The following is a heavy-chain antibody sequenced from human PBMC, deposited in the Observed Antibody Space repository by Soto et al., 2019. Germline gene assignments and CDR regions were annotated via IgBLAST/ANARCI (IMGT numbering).Heavy chain of an antibody. D-gene: IGHD3-22*01. CDR1: GGSINSGGYY. J-gene: IGHJ5*02. V-gene: IGHV4-31*03. Sequence: SETLALTYTVSGGSINSGGYYWSWIRQHPGQGLEWIGHIYYGGSAYYNPSLKSRVTISVDTSKNRFSLKLSSVTAADTAVYYCARAPHYYDSSGYSHENWFDPWGQGTLVTVSS. CDR3: ARAPHYYDSSGYSHENWFDP. CDR2: IYYGGSA.